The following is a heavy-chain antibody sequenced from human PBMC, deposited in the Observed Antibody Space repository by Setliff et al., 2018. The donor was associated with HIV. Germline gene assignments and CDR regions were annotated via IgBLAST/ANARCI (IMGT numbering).Heavy chain of an antibody. CDR1: GGSISRGGYY. V-gene: IGHV4-31*11. CDR2: IYYSGST. J-gene: IGHJ4*02. CDR3: ARFKYYNFWSGPGNYFDY. D-gene: IGHD3-3*01. Sequence: SETLSLTCAVSGGSISRGGYYWNWIRLQPGKGLEWIGHIYYSGSTQYNPSLKSRVTISVDSSKNQFSLKLTSVTAADTAVYYCARFKYYNFWSGPGNYFDYWGQGTLVTVSS.